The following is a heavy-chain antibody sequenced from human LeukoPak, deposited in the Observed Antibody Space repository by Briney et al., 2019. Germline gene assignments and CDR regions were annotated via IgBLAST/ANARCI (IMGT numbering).Heavy chain of an antibody. J-gene: IGHJ3*02. CDR3: TREGYDILTGFRSHDAFDI. Sequence: GGSLRLSCTASGFTFGDYAMSWVRQAPGKGLEWVGFIRSKAYGGTTEYAASVKGRFTISRDDSKSIAYLQMNSLKTEDTAVYYCTREGYDILTGFRSHDAFDIWGQGTMVTVSS. D-gene: IGHD3-9*01. CDR1: GFTFGDYA. V-gene: IGHV3-49*04. CDR2: IRSKAYGGTT.